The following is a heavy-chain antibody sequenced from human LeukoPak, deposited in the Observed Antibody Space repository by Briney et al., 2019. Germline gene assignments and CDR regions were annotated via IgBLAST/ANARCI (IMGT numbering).Heavy chain of an antibody. V-gene: IGHV3-66*01. CDR3: AGGRGYSFGYPLDY. J-gene: IGHJ4*02. CDR1: GFIVSSNY. Sequence: GGSLRLSCAASGFIVSSNYMSWVRQAPGKGLEWVSVIYSGGPTYYADSVKDRFTISRDNSKNTLNLQLNSLRAEDTAVYYCAGGRGYSFGYPLDYWGQGILVTVSS. D-gene: IGHD5-18*01. CDR2: IYSGGPT.